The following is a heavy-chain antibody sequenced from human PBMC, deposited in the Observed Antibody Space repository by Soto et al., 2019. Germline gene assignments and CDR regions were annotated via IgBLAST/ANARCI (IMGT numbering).Heavy chain of an antibody. J-gene: IGHJ4*02. V-gene: IGHV3-30*18. CDR1: GFTFSSYG. CDR3: AKEWSGSSWYEVVY. D-gene: IGHD6-13*01. CDR2: ISYDGSNK. Sequence: GGSLRLSCAASGFTFSSYGMHWVRQAPGKGLEWVAVISYDGSNKYYADSVKGRFTISRDNSKNTLYLQMNSLRAEDTAVYYCAKEWSGSSWYEVVYWGQGTLVTVSS.